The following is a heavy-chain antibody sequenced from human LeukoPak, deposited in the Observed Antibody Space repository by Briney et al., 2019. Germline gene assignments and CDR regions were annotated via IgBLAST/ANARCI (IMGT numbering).Heavy chain of an antibody. CDR2: ISSSSIYI. J-gene: IGHJ5*02. V-gene: IGHV3-21*01. CDR3: ARDPVRGVIIDNWFDP. D-gene: IGHD3-10*01. Sequence: PGGSLRLSCVASGFTFSSYSMNWVRQAPGKGLEWVSSISSSSIYIYYADSVKGRFTISRDDAKNSLYLQMNSLRAEDTAVYYCARDPVRGVIIDNWFDPWGQGTLVTVSS. CDR1: GFTFSSYS.